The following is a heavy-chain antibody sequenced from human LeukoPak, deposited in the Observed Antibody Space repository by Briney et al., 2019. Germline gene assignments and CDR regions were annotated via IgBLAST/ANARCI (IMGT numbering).Heavy chain of an antibody. CDR3: ARGTYYYDSSGYYWGGFDY. V-gene: IGHV3-21*01. Sequence: GGSLRLSCAASGFTFSSYSMNWVRQAPGTGLEWVSSICSSSSYIYYADSVKGRFTISRDNAKNSLYLQMNSLRAEDTAVYYCARGTYYYDSSGYYWGGFDYWGQGTLVTVSS. CDR1: GFTFSSYS. J-gene: IGHJ4*02. CDR2: ICSSSSYI. D-gene: IGHD3-22*01.